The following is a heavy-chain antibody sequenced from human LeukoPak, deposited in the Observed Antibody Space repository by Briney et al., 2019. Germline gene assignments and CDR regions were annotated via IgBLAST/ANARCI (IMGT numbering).Heavy chain of an antibody. CDR3: ARYIVSYPHDAFDI. V-gene: IGHV4-59*01. J-gene: IGHJ3*02. CDR2: IYYSGST. Sequence: SETLSLTCTVSGGSISSYYWSWIRQPPGKGLEWIGYIYYSGSTSYNPSLKSRVTISVDTSKKQFSLKLSSVTAADTAFYYCARYIVSYPHDAFDIWGQGTMVTVAS. D-gene: IGHD1-26*01. CDR1: GGSISSYY.